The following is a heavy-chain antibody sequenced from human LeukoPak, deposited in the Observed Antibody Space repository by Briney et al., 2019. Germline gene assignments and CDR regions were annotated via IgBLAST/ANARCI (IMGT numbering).Heavy chain of an antibody. CDR1: GGSISSNSFY. V-gene: IGHV4-39*01. D-gene: IGHD3-16*01. J-gene: IGHJ6*03. CDR2: IYYSGST. Sequence: SETLSLTCSVSGGSISSNSFYWGWIRQPPGKGLEWIGSIYYSGSTFYNSSLESRVSVSVDMSKHQLSLKLTSMTAADTAVYYCARQGADYFYYYIDVWGEGTAVAVSS. CDR3: ARQGADYFYYYIDV.